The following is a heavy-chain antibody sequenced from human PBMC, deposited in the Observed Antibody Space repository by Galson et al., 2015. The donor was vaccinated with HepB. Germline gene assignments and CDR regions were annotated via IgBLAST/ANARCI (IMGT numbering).Heavy chain of an antibody. J-gene: IGHJ5*01. CDR3: AKVGTIDCSRTSCLGFFDF. CDR1: GFTISNYA. V-gene: IGHV3-23*01. D-gene: IGHD2-2*01. Sequence: SLRLSCAASGFTISNYAMTWVRQAPGKGLEWVSTISDSYSTYYADSVKGRFTISRDNSKNTLYLQMNSLRAEDTAFYYCAKVGTIDCSRTSCLGFFDFWGQGTLVTVSS. CDR2: ISDSYST.